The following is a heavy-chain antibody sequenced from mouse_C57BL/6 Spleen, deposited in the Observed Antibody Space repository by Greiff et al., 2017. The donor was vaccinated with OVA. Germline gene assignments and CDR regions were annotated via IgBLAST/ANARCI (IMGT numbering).Heavy chain of an antibody. J-gene: IGHJ3*01. D-gene: IGHD1-1*01. CDR1: GYSITSGYY. V-gene: IGHV3-6*01. CDR2: ISYDGSN. CDR3: ARDQRNYYGSSSWFAY. Sequence: EVQLKESGPGLVKPSQSLSLTCSVTGYSITSGYYWNWIRQFPGNKLEWMGYISYDGSNNYNPSLKNRISITRDTSKNQFFLKLNSVTTEDTATYYCARDQRNYYGSSSWFAYWGQGTLVTVSA.